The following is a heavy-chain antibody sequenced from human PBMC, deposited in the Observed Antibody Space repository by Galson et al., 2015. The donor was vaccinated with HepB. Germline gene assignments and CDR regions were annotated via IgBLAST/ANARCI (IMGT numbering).Heavy chain of an antibody. CDR3: ARSMQVVAAADH. CDR1: GFTFSRNS. D-gene: IGHD6-13*01. V-gene: IGHV3-33*01. CDR2: IWHDGGNT. J-gene: IGHJ4*02. Sequence: SLRLSCAASGFTFSRNSLHWVRQAPGTGLEWVAVIWHDGGNTYYADSVKGRFTISRDNSKNTVSLQMYSLREEDTAVYFCARSMQVVAAADHWGQGTLVTVSS.